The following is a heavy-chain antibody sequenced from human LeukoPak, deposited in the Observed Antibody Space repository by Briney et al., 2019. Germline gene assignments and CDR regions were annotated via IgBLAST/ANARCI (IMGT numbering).Heavy chain of an antibody. Sequence: SQTLSLTCTVSGGSISSGGYYWSWIRQHPGKGLEWIGYIYYSGSTYYNPSLKSRVTISADTSKNQFSLKLSSVTAADTAVYYCARVNPYYDFWSGYYHNWFAPWGQGTLVTVSS. D-gene: IGHD3-3*01. CDR2: IYYSGST. CDR3: ARVNPYYDFWSGYYHNWFAP. J-gene: IGHJ5*02. CDR1: GGSISSGGYY. V-gene: IGHV4-31*03.